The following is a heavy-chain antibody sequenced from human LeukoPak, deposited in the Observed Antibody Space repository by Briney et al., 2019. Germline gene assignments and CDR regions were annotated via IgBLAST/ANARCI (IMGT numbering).Heavy chain of an antibody. D-gene: IGHD5-12*01. Sequence: GGSLRLSCAASGFTFDDYAMHWVRQAPGKGLEWVSGISWNSGSIGYADSVKGRFTISRDNAKNSLYLQMNSLRAEDTALYYCAKAMGSRSGYAIDHWGQGTLVTVSS. J-gene: IGHJ4*02. CDR3: AKAMGSRSGYAIDH. CDR2: ISWNSGSI. CDR1: GFTFDDYA. V-gene: IGHV3-9*01.